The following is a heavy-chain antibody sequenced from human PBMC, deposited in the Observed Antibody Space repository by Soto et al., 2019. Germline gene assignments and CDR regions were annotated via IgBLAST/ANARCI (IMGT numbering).Heavy chain of an antibody. J-gene: IGHJ6*02. CDR1: GFTFSSYS. Sequence: GGSLRLSCAASGFTFSSYSMNWVRQAPGKGLEWVSSISSSSSYIYYADSVKGRFTISRDNSKNTLYLQMNSLRAEDTAVYYCARALVVPAAIEGMDVWGQGTTVTVSS. D-gene: IGHD2-2*01. CDR3: ARALVVPAAIEGMDV. V-gene: IGHV3-21*01. CDR2: ISSSSSYI.